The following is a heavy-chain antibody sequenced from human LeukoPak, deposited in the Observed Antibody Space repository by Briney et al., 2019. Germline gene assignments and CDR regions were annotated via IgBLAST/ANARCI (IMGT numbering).Heavy chain of an antibody. CDR3: ARGGPYYYDSSGYTYFDY. D-gene: IGHD3-22*01. J-gene: IGHJ4*02. V-gene: IGHV4-61*02. CDR1: GGSISSGSYY. Sequence: PSETLSLTCTVSGGSISSGSYYWSWIRQPAGKGLEWIGRIYTSGSTNYNPSLKSRVTMSVDTSKNQFSLKLSSVTAADTAVYYCARGGPYYYDSSGYTYFDYWGQGTLVTVSS. CDR2: IYTSGST.